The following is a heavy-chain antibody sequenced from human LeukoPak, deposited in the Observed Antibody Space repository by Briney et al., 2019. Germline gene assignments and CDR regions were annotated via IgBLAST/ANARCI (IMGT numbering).Heavy chain of an antibody. CDR3: ASSVFGVSLPDY. Sequence: ALVKVSCKASGGTFSSYAISWVRQAPGQGLEWMGGIIPIFGTANYAQKFQGRVTITTDESTSTAYMELSSLRSEDTAVYYCASSVFGVSLPDYWGQGTLVTVSS. CDR2: IIPIFGTA. J-gene: IGHJ4*02. V-gene: IGHV1-69*05. D-gene: IGHD3-3*02. CDR1: GGTFSSYA.